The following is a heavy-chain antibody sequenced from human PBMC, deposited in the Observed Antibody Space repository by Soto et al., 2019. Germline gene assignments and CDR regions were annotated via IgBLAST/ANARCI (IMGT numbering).Heavy chain of an antibody. V-gene: IGHV4-31*03. J-gene: IGHJ3*02. Sequence: SETLCLTCTVAGGSISSGGYYWSWIRQHPGKGLEWIGYIYYGGSTYYNPSLKSRVTISVDTSKNQFSLKLSSVTAADTAVYYCATRRAPTYFDIWGQGTMVTVSS. CDR1: GGSISSGGYY. CDR2: IYYGGST. D-gene: IGHD2-2*01. CDR3: ATRRAPTYFDI.